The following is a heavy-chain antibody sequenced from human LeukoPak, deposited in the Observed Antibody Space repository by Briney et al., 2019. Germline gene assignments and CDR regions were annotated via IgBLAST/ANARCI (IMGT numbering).Heavy chain of an antibody. D-gene: IGHD6-6*01. Sequence: SETLSLTCAVYGGSFSGYYRSWIRQPPGKGLEWIGEINHSGSTNYNPSLKSRVTISVDTSKNQFSLKLSSVTAADTAVYYCARWAARGNYYYMDVWGKGTTVTVSS. CDR1: GGSFSGYY. CDR3: ARWAARGNYYYMDV. J-gene: IGHJ6*03. V-gene: IGHV4-34*01. CDR2: INHSGST.